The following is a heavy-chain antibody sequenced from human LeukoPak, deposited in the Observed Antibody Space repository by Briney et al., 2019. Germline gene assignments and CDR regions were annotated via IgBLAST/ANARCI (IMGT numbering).Heavy chain of an antibody. CDR3: TKDLAC. Sequence: PGGSLRLSCAASGFAFTDAWMSWVRQTPGRGLEYIGRIKSKSDGGTVAYAAPVKGRFTISRDDSQNTLFLQVSSLKTEDTAVYYCTKDLACWGQGTLVTVSS. J-gene: IGHJ4*02. CDR2: IKSKSDGGTV. V-gene: IGHV3-15*01. CDR1: GFAFTDAW.